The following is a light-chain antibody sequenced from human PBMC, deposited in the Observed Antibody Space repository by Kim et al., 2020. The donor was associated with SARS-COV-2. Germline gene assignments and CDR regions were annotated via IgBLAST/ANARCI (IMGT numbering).Light chain of an antibody. CDR2: DVT. V-gene: IGLV2-14*04. Sequence: GQSITISCTGTSSDVGAYNYVSWYQQYPGKAPKLMIYDVTKRPSGIPNRFSGSKSGNTASLIISGLQAGDEADYYCSSYTISSTLIFGGGTQLTVL. CDR1: SSDVGAYNY. J-gene: IGLJ2*01. CDR3: SSYTISSTLI.